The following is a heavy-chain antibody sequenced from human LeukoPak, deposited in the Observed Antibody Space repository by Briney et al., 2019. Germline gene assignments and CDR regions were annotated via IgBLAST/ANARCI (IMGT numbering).Heavy chain of an antibody. Sequence: GGSLRLSCAASGFTFSSYWRSWVRQAPGKGLEWVANIKQDGSEKYYVDSVKGRFTISRDNAKNSLYLQMSSLRADDTALYYCARGPLGYCSSTSCSFNYWGQGTLVTVSS. CDR1: GFTFSSYW. J-gene: IGHJ4*02. CDR3: ARGPLGYCSSTSCSFNY. CDR2: IKQDGSEK. V-gene: IGHV3-7*03. D-gene: IGHD2-2*01.